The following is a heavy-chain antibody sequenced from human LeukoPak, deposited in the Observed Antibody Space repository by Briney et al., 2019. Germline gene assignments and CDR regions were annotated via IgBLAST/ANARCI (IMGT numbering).Heavy chain of an antibody. CDR3: ARDFSGEWEQVTGWWLDP. V-gene: IGHV1-46*01. CDR1: GYTFGTHW. Sequence: ASVKVSCKGSGYTFGTHWMHWVRQAPGQGLEWMGIVNPSGDFRSYAQKFKGRVTVTRDMSTRTVYMELSDLRPDDTAVYYCARDFSGEWEQVTGWWLDPWGQGTLVIVSS. D-gene: IGHD3-16*01. J-gene: IGHJ5*02. CDR2: VNPSGDFR.